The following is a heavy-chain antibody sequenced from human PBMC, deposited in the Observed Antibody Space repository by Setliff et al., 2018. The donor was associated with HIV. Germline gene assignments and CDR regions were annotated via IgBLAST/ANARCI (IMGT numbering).Heavy chain of an antibody. V-gene: IGHV1-46*01. CDR2: INPSGGST. Sequence: GASVKVSCKASGYTFSSYYMHWVRQAPGQGLEWMGIINPSGGSTSYAQKFQGRVTMTRDTSTSTVYMELSSLRSEDTAVYYCAREGNSGHGGQIEFDCWGQGTLVTVSS. CDR3: AREGNSGHGGQIEFDC. J-gene: IGHJ4*02. CDR1: GYTFSSYY. D-gene: IGHD1-26*01.